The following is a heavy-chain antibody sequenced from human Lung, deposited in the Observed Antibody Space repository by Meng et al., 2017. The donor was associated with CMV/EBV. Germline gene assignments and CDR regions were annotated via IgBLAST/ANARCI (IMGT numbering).Heavy chain of an antibody. CDR3: ARALDTAMVTFDY. J-gene: IGHJ4*02. Sequence: VQLQESGPGLVKPSQTLSLTCTVSGGSISSGDYYWSWIRQPPGKGPEWIGYIYYSGSTYYNPSLKSRVTISVDTSKNQFSLKLSSVTAADTAVYYCARALDTAMVTFDYWGQGTLVTVSS. CDR1: GGSISSGDYY. CDR2: IYYSGST. D-gene: IGHD5-18*01. V-gene: IGHV4-30-4*08.